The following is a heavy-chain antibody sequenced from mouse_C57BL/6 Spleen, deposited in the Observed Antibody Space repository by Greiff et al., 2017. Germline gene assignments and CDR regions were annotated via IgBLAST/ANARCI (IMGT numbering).Heavy chain of an antibody. D-gene: IGHD3-1*01. J-gene: IGHJ4*01. Sequence: EVQLQQSGPELVKPGASVKISCKASGYSFTDYNMNWVKQSNGKSLEWIGVINPNYGTTSYNQKFKGKATLTVDQSSSTAYMQLNSLPSEDAAVYYCATTSPRGPGGAMDYWGQGTSVTVSS. V-gene: IGHV1-39*01. CDR2: INPNYGTT. CDR3: ATTSPRGPGGAMDY. CDR1: GYSFTDYN.